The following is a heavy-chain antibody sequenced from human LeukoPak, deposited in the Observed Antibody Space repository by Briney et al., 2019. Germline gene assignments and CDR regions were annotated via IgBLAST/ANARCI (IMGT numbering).Heavy chain of an antibody. Sequence: GGSLRLSCEASGFTVSSNYMSWVRQAPGKGLEWVSLLYTSGSTYFADSVKGRFTISRDSSKNTVYLQMNDLRGEDTAVYYCAGTTKYYFDSWGQGALVTVSS. J-gene: IGHJ4*02. CDR3: AGTTKYYFDS. D-gene: IGHD1-26*01. CDR1: GFTVSSNY. V-gene: IGHV3-66*01. CDR2: LYTSGST.